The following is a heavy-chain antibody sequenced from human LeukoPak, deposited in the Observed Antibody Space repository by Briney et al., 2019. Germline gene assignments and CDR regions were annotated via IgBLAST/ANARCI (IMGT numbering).Heavy chain of an antibody. CDR1: GGSISSGGYY. J-gene: IGHJ5*02. D-gene: IGHD2-21*01. CDR2: IYHSGGT. V-gene: IGHV4-30-2*01. Sequence: SETLSLTCTVSGGSISSGGYYWSWIRQPPGKGLEWIGYIYHSGGTYYNPSLKSQVTISIDRSKKQFSLKLHSVTAADTAVYYCAGESGEDWFDPWGQGTLVTVSS. CDR3: AGESGEDWFDP.